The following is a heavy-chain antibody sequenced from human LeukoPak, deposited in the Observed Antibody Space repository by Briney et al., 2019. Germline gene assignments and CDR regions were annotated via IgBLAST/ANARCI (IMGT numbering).Heavy chain of an antibody. Sequence: GGSLRLSCTASGFTFSSYNMNWVRQTPGKGLEWLSYISGSSGTIYYADSVKGRFTISRDNAKNSLDLQMNSLRDEDTALYYCARVANSNYYFDHWGQGTLVTVSS. J-gene: IGHJ4*02. D-gene: IGHD1-7*01. CDR3: ARVANSNYYFDH. V-gene: IGHV3-48*02. CDR1: GFTFSSYN. CDR2: ISGSSGTI.